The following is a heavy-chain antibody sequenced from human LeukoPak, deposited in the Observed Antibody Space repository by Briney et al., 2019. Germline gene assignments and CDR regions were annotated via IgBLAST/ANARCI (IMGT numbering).Heavy chain of an antibody. Sequence: GGSLRLSCAASGFTFSSYGMHWVRQAPGKGLEWVAFIRYDGSNKYYADSVKGRFTISRDNSKNTLYLQMNSVRAEDTAVYYCAKDTEGGYSYGFDYWGQGTLVTVSS. V-gene: IGHV3-30*02. CDR1: GFTFSSYG. J-gene: IGHJ4*02. CDR3: AKDTEGGYSYGFDY. D-gene: IGHD5-18*01. CDR2: IRYDGSNK.